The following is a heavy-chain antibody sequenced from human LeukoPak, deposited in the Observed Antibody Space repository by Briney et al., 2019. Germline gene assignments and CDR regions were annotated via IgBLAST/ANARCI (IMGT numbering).Heavy chain of an antibody. Sequence: GGSLRLSCAASGFTLSDYAMNWVRQAPGKGLEWVSSISSSSTYIYYADSVKGRFTISRDHAKNALYLQMNSLRADDTAIYYCARGTYYCDRRGDQGDYWGQGTLVTVSS. D-gene: IGHD3-22*01. V-gene: IGHV3-21*01. CDR3: ARGTYYCDRRGDQGDY. CDR1: GFTLSDYA. CDR2: ISSSSTYI. J-gene: IGHJ4*02.